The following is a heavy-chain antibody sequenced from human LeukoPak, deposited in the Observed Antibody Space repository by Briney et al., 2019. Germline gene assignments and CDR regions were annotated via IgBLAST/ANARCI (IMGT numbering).Heavy chain of an antibody. D-gene: IGHD3-22*01. Sequence: PGGSLRLSCAASGFTFSIYAMSWVRQTPGKGLEWVSSITSRDGITYYADSVKGRFTISRDNSENTLYLQMNSLRAEDSALYYCARDRPNYYGSDGHYYRRDGDYWGQRTLVTVSS. V-gene: IGHV3-23*01. CDR2: ITSRDGIT. CDR3: ARDRPNYYGSDGHYYRRDGDY. J-gene: IGHJ4*02. CDR1: GFTFSIYA.